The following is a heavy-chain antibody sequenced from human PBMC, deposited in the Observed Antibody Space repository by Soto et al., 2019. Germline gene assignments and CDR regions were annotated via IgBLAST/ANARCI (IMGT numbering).Heavy chain of an antibody. Sequence: PSETLSLTCTVSGGSISSGGYYWAWIRQHPGKGLEWIGYIYYSGSTYYNPSFKSRLIISIDTSKNQFSLRLSSVTAADTAVYYCARERCSTSCPMDVWGQGARVTVSS. CDR2: IYYSGST. J-gene: IGHJ6*02. CDR3: ARERCSTSCPMDV. CDR1: GGSISSGGYY. V-gene: IGHV4-31*03. D-gene: IGHD2-2*01.